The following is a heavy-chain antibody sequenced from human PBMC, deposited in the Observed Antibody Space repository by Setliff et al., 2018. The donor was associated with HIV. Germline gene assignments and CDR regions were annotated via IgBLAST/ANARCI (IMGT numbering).Heavy chain of an antibody. CDR3: VRRATAAEVFDY. J-gene: IGHJ4*02. D-gene: IGHD6-13*01. CDR1: GYTFSRYA. CDR2: INAGNGNT. V-gene: IGHV1-3*01. Sequence: GASVKVSCKASGYTFSRYAMHWVRQAPGQRLEWMGWINAGNGNTKYSQKFQGRVSIARDTSASTAYMELSSLRSEDTAVYYCVRRATAAEVFDYWGQGTLVTVSS.